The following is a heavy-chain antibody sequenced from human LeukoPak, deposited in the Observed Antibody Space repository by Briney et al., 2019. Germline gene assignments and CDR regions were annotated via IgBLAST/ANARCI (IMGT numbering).Heavy chain of an antibody. J-gene: IGHJ6*02. CDR1: GGSFSGYY. CDR3: ARGRENSIVVVTAWFGMDV. V-gene: IGHV4-34*01. CDR2: INHSGST. D-gene: IGHD2-21*02. Sequence: SETLSLTCAVYGGSFSGYYWSWIRQPPGKELEWIGEINHSGSTNYNLSLKSRVTISVDTSKNQFSLKLSSVTAADTAVYYCARGRENSIVVVTAWFGMDVWGQGTTVTVSS.